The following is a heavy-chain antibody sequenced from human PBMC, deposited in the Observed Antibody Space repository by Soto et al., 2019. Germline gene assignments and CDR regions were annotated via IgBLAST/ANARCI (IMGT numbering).Heavy chain of an antibody. Sequence: EVQLLESGGGLVQPGGSLRLSCAASGFTFSSYVMWWVRQAPVKGLEWVSAISGSGGSTYYADSVKGRFTISRDNSKNTLYLQMNSLSAEDTAVYYCARRGSGSYCDYWGQGTLVTVSS. V-gene: IGHV3-23*01. CDR2: ISGSGGST. CDR3: ARRGSGSYCDY. D-gene: IGHD1-26*01. CDR1: GFTFSSYV. J-gene: IGHJ4*02.